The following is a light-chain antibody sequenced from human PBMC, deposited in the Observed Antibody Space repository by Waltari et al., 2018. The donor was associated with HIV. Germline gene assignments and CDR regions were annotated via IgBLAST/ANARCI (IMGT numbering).Light chain of an antibody. V-gene: IGLV1-44*01. CDR3: ASWDDSLNGPV. CDR2: GKN. CDR1: SSNIGSNT. Sequence: QSVLTQPPSTSGTPGQRVTISCSGSSSNIGSNTVSWFQQLPGKAPKVLIYGKNQRPAVVPDRFSGSKSGTSASLAIGGLQSEDEADYYCASWDDSLNGPVFGGGTTLTVL. J-gene: IGLJ2*01.